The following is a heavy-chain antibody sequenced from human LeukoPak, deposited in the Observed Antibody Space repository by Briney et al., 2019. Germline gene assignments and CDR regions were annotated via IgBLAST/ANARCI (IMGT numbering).Heavy chain of an antibody. Sequence: GGTLGLSCAASGFTFSSYGMHWGRQAPGKGLEWVAVIWYDGSNKYYADSVKGRFTISRDNSKNTLYLQMNSLRAEDTAVYYCARDTNYLSGGVLGYWGRGTLVTVSS. D-gene: IGHD5-24*01. V-gene: IGHV3-33*01. CDR3: ARDTNYLSGGVLGY. CDR1: GFTFSSYG. CDR2: IWYDGSNK. J-gene: IGHJ2*01.